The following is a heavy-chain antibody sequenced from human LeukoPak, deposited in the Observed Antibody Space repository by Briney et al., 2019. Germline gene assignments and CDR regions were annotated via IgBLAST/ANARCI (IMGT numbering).Heavy chain of an antibody. CDR3: AREDAQEGTNAFDI. CDR2: IYYSGST. Sequence: SETLSLTCTVSGGSSSSNYWSWIRQPPGKGLEWIGYIYYSGSTNYNPSLKSRVTISVDTSKNQFSLKLTSVTAADTAVYYCAREDAQEGTNAFDIWGQGTMVTVSS. V-gene: IGHV4-59*01. J-gene: IGHJ3*02. D-gene: IGHD2-2*01. CDR1: GGSSSSNY.